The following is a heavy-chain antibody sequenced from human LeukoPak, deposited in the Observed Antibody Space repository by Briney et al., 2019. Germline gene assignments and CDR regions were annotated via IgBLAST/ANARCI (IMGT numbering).Heavy chain of an antibody. CDR3: ARDSSSVVPAARRVFDY. D-gene: IGHD2-2*01. Sequence: PGGSLRLSCAASGITFSSHWMTWVRQAAGKGLEWVANIKQDGSEKYYVDSVKGRFTISRDNAKNSLYLQMNSLRAEDTAVYYCARDSSSVVPAARRVFDYWGQGTLVTVSS. V-gene: IGHV3-7*01. CDR2: IKQDGSEK. CDR1: GITFSSHW. J-gene: IGHJ4*02.